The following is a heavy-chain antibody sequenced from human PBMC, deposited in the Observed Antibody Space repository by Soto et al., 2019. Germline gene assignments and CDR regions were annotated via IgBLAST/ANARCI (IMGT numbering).Heavy chain of an antibody. CDR1: GFTFSSYA. V-gene: IGHV3-23*01. J-gene: IGHJ6*03. CDR2: ISGSGGST. CDR3: AKDQTYYYYMDV. Sequence: EVQLLESGGGLVQPGGSLRLSCAASGFTFSSYAMSWVRQAPGKGLEWVSAISGSGGSTYYADSVKGRFTISRDNSKNTLYQKMSSLSADATVVYYCAKDQTYYYYMDVWGKGTTVTVSS.